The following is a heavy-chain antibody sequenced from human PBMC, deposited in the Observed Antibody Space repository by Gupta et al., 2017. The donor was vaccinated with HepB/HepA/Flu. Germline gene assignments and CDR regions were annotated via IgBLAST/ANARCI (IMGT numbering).Heavy chain of an antibody. J-gene: IGHJ5*01. V-gene: IGHV1-46*01. CDR2: SKDDGETR. Sequence: QGQLVQSGSEVRKPGASVRLSCKTSSYSLTRYHIHWVRQAPGQGLEWMGMSKDDGETRFFAQKFLDRVTITRDTSINTVYMELSSLSFDDTAVYSCVSETPSAFYFDSWGQGTLVTVSS. CDR3: VSETPSAFYFDS. D-gene: IGHD3-3*02. CDR1: SYSLTRYH.